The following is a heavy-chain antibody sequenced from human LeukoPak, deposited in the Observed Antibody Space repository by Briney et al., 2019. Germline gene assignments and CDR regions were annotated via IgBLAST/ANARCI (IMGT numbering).Heavy chain of an antibody. CDR2: IYTSGST. CDR3: ARVGAITRREQGRDY. J-gene: IGHJ4*02. V-gene: IGHV4-61*02. D-gene: IGHD3-10*01. Sequence: PSQTLSLTCTVSGGSISGGSYYWSWIRQPAGKGLEWIGRIYTSGSTNYNPSLKSRVTISVDTSKNQFSLKLSSVTAADTAVYYCARVGAITRREQGRDYWGQGTLVTVSS. CDR1: GGSISGGSYY.